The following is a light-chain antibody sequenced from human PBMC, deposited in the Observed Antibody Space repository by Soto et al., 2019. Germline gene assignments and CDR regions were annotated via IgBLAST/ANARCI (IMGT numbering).Light chain of an antibody. V-gene: IGLV2-14*01. Sequence: QSALTQPASVSGSPGQSITISCTGTSSAVGGYNYVSWYQHHPGKAPKLMIYEVSNRPSGVSSRFSGSKSGNTASLTISGLQAEDEADYYCTSYTSSSTQVFGGGTKLTVL. CDR3: TSYTSSSTQV. CDR1: SSAVGGYNY. CDR2: EVS. J-gene: IGLJ2*01.